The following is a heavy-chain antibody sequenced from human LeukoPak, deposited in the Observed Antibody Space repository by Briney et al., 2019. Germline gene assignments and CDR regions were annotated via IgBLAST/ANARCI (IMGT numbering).Heavy chain of an antibody. D-gene: IGHD3-22*01. J-gene: IGHJ4*02. Sequence: PSETLSLTCTVSGGSISSYYWSWIRQPPGKGLEWIGYIYYSGSTNYNPSLKSRVTISVDTSKSQFSLKLSSVTAADTAVYYCGGHYYDTDYWGQGTLVTVSS. V-gene: IGHV4-59*01. CDR3: GGHYYDTDY. CDR1: GGSISSYY. CDR2: IYYSGST.